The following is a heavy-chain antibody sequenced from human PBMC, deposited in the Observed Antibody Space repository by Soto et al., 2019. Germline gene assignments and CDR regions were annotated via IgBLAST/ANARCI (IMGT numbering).Heavy chain of an antibody. CDR3: ARDRLRGYDSSGFYS. CDR2: ISAYNGNT. D-gene: IGHD3-22*01. Sequence: ASVKVSCKASGYTFTNFGISWVRQAPGQGLEWMGWISAYNGNTNYAQNFQGRVTMTTATSTNTVFLELRSLKSDDTAIYYCARDRLRGYDSSGFYSWGQGTMVTVSS. J-gene: IGHJ4*02. CDR1: GYTFTNFG. V-gene: IGHV1-18*01.